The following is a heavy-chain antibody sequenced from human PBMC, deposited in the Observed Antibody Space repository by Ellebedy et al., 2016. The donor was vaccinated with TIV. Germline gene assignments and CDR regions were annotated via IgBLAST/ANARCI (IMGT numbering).Heavy chain of an antibody. CDR1: GYSFTSYW. CDR3: ARSNEAYCSGGSCYEDAFDI. CDR2: IYPGDSDT. D-gene: IGHD2-15*01. Sequence: GESLKISXKGSGYSFTSYWIGWVRQMPGKGLEWMGIIYPGDSDTRYSPSFQGQVTISADKSISTAYLQWSSLKASDTAMYYCARSNEAYCSGGSCYEDAFDIWGQGTMVTVSS. J-gene: IGHJ3*02. V-gene: IGHV5-51*01.